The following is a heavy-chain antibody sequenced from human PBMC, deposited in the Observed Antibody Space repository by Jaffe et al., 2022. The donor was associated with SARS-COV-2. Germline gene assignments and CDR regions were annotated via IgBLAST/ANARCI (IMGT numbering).Heavy chain of an antibody. CDR1: GFTFSSYA. CDR3: VKDGGRTNNWRRDFDY. J-gene: IGHJ4*02. D-gene: IGHD1-1*01. CDR2: ITTNGDNT. Sequence: EVQLVESGGGLVQPGGSLRLSCSASGFTFSSYAMHWVRQAPGKGLEYISSITTNGDNTYYADSVKGRFTISRDNSKNTLYLQMSSLRAEDTAVYYCVKDGGRTNNWRRDFDYWGQGTLVTVSS. V-gene: IGHV3-64D*09.